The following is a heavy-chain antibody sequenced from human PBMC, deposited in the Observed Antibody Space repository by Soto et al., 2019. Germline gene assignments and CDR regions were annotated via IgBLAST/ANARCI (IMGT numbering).Heavy chain of an antibody. Sequence: HPGGSLRISCAASGFTFSSYAMSWVRQAPGKGLEWVSAISGSGGSTYYADSVKGQVTISADKSISTAFLQWSSLKAADSAMYYCARHLHSDSVHITPVSPDYWGQGTLVTVSS. V-gene: IGHV3-23*01. D-gene: IGHD4-4*01. CDR3: ARHLHSDSVHITPVSPDY. J-gene: IGHJ4*02. CDR2: ISGSGGST. CDR1: GFTFSSYA.